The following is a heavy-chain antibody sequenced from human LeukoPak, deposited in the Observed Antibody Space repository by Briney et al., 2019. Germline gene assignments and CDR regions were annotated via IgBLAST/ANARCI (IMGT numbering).Heavy chain of an antibody. CDR2: IYYSGST. CDR1: GGSISSYY. J-gene: IGHJ5*02. V-gene: IGHV4-59*01. Sequence: SETLSLTCTVSGGSISSYYWSWIRQPPGKGLEWIGYIYYSGSTNYNPSLKSRVTISVDTSKNQFPLKLSSVTAADTAVYYCARLHSTNWFDPWGQGNPGHRLL. D-gene: IGHD4-11*01. CDR3: ARLHSTNWFDP.